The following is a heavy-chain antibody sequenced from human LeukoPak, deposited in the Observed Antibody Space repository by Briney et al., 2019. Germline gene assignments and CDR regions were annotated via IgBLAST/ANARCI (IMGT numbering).Heavy chain of an antibody. V-gene: IGHV3-21*01. CDR1: GFTFSSYS. CDR2: ISSSSSYI. D-gene: IGHD5-18*01. Sequence: GGSLRLSCAASGFTFSSYSMNGVRQPPAKGLEGVSSISSSSSYIYYADSVKGRFTISRDNSKNTLYLQMNRLRAEDTAVYYCARDHLVDTSAAFDIWGQGTMVTVSS. CDR3: ARDHLVDTSAAFDI. J-gene: IGHJ3*02.